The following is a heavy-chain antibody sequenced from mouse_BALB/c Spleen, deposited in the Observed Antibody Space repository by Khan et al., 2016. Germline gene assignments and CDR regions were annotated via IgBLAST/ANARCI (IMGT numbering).Heavy chain of an antibody. CDR3: TRSHGYYAMDY. J-gene: IGHJ4*01. V-gene: IGHV3-1*02. Sequence: EVQLQESGPDLVKPSQSLSLTCTVTGYSITSGYSWHWIRQFPGNKLEWMGYIHYSGGTKYIPSLKSRISITRDPSKNQFFLQLNSVTPEDTATYYFTRSHGYYAMDYWGQGTSVTVSS. CDR1: GYSITSGYS. CDR2: IHYSGGT.